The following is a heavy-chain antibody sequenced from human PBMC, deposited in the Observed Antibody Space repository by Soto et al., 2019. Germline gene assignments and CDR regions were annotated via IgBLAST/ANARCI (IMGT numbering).Heavy chain of an antibody. Sequence: QVQLQESGPGLVKPSETLSLTCTVSGGSLSSGSYYWSWIRQPPGKGLECIGYIYYSGSTNYNPSPKSRVTISVDTAKNQFSLKLSSVTAADTAVYYCARVDKGYCTNGVCHRNWFDPWGQGTLVTVSS. CDR2: IYYSGST. J-gene: IGHJ5*02. CDR1: GGSLSSGSYY. D-gene: IGHD2-8*01. V-gene: IGHV4-61*01. CDR3: ARVDKGYCTNGVCHRNWFDP.